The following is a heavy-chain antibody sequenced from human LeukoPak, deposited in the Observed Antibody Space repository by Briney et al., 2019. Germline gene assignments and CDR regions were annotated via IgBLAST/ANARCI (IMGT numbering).Heavy chain of an antibody. CDR1: GFTFSTYW. CDR3: ARDGGSYDY. Sequence: GGSRRLSCAASGFTFSTYWMSWVRQAPGKGLEWVANIMQDGSEKYYVDSVKGRFTISRDNAKNSLFLQMSTLRAEDTGVYYCARDGGSYDYWGQGTLVTVSS. CDR2: IMQDGSEK. V-gene: IGHV3-7*01. J-gene: IGHJ4*02. D-gene: IGHD1-26*01.